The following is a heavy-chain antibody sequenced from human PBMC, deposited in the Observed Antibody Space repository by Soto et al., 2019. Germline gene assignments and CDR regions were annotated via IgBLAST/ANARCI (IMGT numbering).Heavy chain of an antibody. CDR1: EFTFSSYG. Sequence: GGSQRLSCAASEFTFSSYGMHWVRQAPGKGLEWVAVISYDGSNKYYADSVKGRFTISRDNSKNTLYLQMNSLRAEDTAVYYCAKGYNDILTGYPRYYYGMDVWGQGTTVTVSS. J-gene: IGHJ6*02. V-gene: IGHV3-30*18. D-gene: IGHD3-9*01. CDR3: AKGYNDILTGYPRYYYGMDV. CDR2: ISYDGSNK.